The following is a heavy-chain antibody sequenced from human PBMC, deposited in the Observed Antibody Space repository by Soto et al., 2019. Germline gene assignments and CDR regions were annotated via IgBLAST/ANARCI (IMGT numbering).Heavy chain of an antibody. D-gene: IGHD6-13*01. J-gene: IGHJ6*02. CDR3: ARSSSSWYIYYYYSYGMDV. Sequence: QVQLVQSGAEVKKPGASVKVSCKASGYTFTSYGISWVRQAPGQGLEWMGWISAYNGNTNYAQKLQGRVTMTTDTSTSTAYMELRSLRSDDTAVYYCARSSSSWYIYYYYSYGMDVWGQGTTVTVSS. CDR1: GYTFTSYG. V-gene: IGHV1-18*01. CDR2: ISAYNGNT.